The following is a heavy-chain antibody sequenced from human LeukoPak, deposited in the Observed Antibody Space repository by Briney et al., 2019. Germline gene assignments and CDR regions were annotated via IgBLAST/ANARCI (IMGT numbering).Heavy chain of an antibody. CDR3: AKRDDSGGNLVDL. D-gene: IGHD3-22*01. V-gene: IGHV4-34*01. CDR1: GGSFSGYY. CDR2: INHSGST. J-gene: IGHJ4*02. Sequence: SETLSLTCAVYGGSFSGYYWNWIRQPPGKGLEWIGEINHSGSTYYNPSLENRVTISIDTSKNHFSLKLSSLSAADTSVYYCAKRDDSGGNLVDLWGQGTLVTVS.